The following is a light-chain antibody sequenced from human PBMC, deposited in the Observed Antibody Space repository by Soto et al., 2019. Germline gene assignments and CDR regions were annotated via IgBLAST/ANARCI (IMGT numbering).Light chain of an antibody. Sequence: QSVLTQPASVSGSPGQSITISCTGISSDIGNYNFVSWYQHHPGKAPKLLIYEVTKRPSGISERFSGSKSGNTASLTISGLQAEDEADYYCSSYAGSSTLVFGGGTQLTVL. CDR2: EVT. V-gene: IGLV2-23*02. J-gene: IGLJ3*02. CDR3: SSYAGSSTLV. CDR1: SSDIGNYNF.